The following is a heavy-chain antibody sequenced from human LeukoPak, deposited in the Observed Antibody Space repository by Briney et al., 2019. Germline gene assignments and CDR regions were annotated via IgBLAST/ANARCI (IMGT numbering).Heavy chain of an antibody. D-gene: IGHD4-17*01. CDR1: RFTFSSYA. CDR3: AKCTTGNAHYPIDY. V-gene: IGHV3-23*01. J-gene: IGHJ4*02. Sequence: GGSLRLSCAASRFTFSSYAMSWVRQAPGKGLEWVSAIGGTGASTYYADSVKGRFTISRDNSRNTLYLQMNSLRAEDSAVFYCAKCTTGNAHYPIDYWGQGALVTVSS. CDR2: IGGTGAST.